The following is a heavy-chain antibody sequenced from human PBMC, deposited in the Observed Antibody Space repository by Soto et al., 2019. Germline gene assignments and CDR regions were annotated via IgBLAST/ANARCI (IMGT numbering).Heavy chain of an antibody. V-gene: IGHV3-49*03. CDR1: GFTFGDYA. J-gene: IGHJ4*02. Sequence: GGSLRLSCTASGFTFGDYAMSWFRQAPGKGLEWVGFIRSKAYGGTTEYAASVKGRFTISRDDSKSIAYLQMNSLKTEDTAVYYCTRVFDFWSGYRTYFDYWGQGTLVTVSS. D-gene: IGHD3-3*01. CDR2: IRSKAYGGTT. CDR3: TRVFDFWSGYRTYFDY.